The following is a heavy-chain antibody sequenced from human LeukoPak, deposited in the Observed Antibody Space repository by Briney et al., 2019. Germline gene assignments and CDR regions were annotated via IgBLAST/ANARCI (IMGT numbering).Heavy chain of an antibody. Sequence: AGGSLRLSCAASGFTFSSYGMHWVRQAPGKGLEWVAFIRYDGSNKYYADSVKGRFTISRDNSKNTLYLQMNSLRAEDTAVYYCASDIVVVVAATYEDYWGQGTLVTVSS. D-gene: IGHD2-15*01. CDR3: ASDIVVVVAATYEDY. CDR1: GFTFSSYG. CDR2: IRYDGSNK. V-gene: IGHV3-30*02. J-gene: IGHJ4*02.